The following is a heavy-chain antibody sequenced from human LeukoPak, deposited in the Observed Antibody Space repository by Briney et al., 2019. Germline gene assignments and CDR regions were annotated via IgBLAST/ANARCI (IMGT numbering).Heavy chain of an antibody. V-gene: IGHV1-69*13. Sequence: SVNLSCKASGSTFSSYAISWVRQAPGQGLEWMGGIIPSFGTANYAQKFQSRVTITADESTSTAYMELSSLRSEDTAVYYCASPLSSRPFYDYVWGSYRSFDYWGQGTLVTVSS. J-gene: IGHJ4*02. D-gene: IGHD3-16*02. CDR2: IIPSFGTA. CDR1: GSTFSSYA. CDR3: ASPLSSRPFYDYVWGSYRSFDY.